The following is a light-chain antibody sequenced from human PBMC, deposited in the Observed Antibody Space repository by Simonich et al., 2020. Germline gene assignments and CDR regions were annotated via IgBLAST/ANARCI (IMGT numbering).Light chain of an antibody. Sequence: EIVLTQSPATLSLSPGERATLSCRASQSVSSYLTWYQQKPGQAPRLLIYDASKRATGIPARFSGSGSGTDFTLTISRLEPEDFAVYYCQQYGSSPGTFGQGTKVEIK. CDR1: QSVSSY. CDR2: DAS. CDR3: QQYGSSPGT. J-gene: IGKJ1*01. V-gene: IGKV3-20*01.